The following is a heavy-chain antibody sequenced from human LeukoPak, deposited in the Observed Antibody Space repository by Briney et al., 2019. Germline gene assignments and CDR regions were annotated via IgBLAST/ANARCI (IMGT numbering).Heavy chain of an antibody. J-gene: IGHJ4*02. V-gene: IGHV3-53*01. Sequence: GGSLRLSCAAPGFTVSSNYMSWVRQAPGKGLEWVSVIYSGGDSYYADSVKGRFTISRDNSKNTLYLQMNTLRAEDTAVYCCARASGYSGYDPFDYWGQGTLVTVSS. CDR1: GFTVSSNY. CDR2: IYSGGDS. D-gene: IGHD5-12*01. CDR3: ARASGYSGYDPFDY.